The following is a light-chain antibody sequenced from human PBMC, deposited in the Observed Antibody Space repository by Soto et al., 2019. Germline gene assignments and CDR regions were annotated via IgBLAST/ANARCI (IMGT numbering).Light chain of an antibody. CDR2: GAS. CDR3: QQYGGSPQT. Sequence: DIMLTQSPGTLSLSPGERATLSCRASESVSSTYLAWYQQKPGQAPSLLIYGASSRPTDIPDRFSGSGSGTDFTLTISRLEPEDFAVYYCQQYGGSPQTFGQGTKLEIK. V-gene: IGKV3-20*01. J-gene: IGKJ2*01. CDR1: ESVSSTY.